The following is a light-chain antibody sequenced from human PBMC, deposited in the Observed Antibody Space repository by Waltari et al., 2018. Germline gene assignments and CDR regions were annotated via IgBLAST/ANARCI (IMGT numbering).Light chain of an antibody. Sequence: EIVLTQSPGTLYLSPGERATLSCRASQSIGIYLAWYQQKPGQAPRLLMYHASSRATGIPDRFSGSGSGTDFSLTISRLEPEDFAVYYCQKYESLPATFGQGTKVEIK. CDR1: QSIGIY. CDR2: HAS. CDR3: QKYESLPAT. J-gene: IGKJ1*01. V-gene: IGKV3-20*01.